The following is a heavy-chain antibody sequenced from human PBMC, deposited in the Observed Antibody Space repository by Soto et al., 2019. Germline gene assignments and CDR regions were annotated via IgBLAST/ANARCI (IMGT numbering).Heavy chain of an antibody. CDR1: GFTFSGYW. V-gene: IGHV3-7*03. CDR3: ARGPSYSDYSNDWFFDS. CDR2: IKKDGTEK. J-gene: IGHJ4*02. D-gene: IGHD3-9*01. Sequence: GGSLRLSCAASGFTFSGYWMTWVRQAPGRGLEWVADIKKDGTEKYYVDSVKGRFTISRDNDKKSVYLQMNGLTVEDTAVYRCARGPSYSDYSNDWFFDSWGQGALVTVSS.